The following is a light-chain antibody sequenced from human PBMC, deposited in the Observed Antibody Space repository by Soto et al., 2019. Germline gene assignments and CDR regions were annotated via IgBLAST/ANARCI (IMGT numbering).Light chain of an antibody. CDR3: QQRSEWPLT. V-gene: IGKV3-11*01. CDR1: QSVSRY. Sequence: EIVLTQSPATLSLSPGERATLSCRASQSVSRYLAWYQQKPGQPPRLVISDASNRATGIPARFSGSGSGTDFTLTISSVETEDFAFYYCQQRSEWPLTFGGGTKVEIK. J-gene: IGKJ4*01. CDR2: DAS.